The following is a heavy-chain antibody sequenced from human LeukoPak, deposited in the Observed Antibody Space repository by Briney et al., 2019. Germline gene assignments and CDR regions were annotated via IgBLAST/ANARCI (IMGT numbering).Heavy chain of an antibody. CDR2: TYYSGST. Sequence: SETLSLTCTVSGGSITGYYWSWIRQPPGKGLEWIGYTYYSGSTNYNPSLKSRVTISVDTSKNQFSLKLSSVTAADTAVYYCARLESAGAPFDYWGQGTLVTVSS. CDR3: ARLESAGAPFDY. CDR1: GGSITGYY. D-gene: IGHD6-19*01. J-gene: IGHJ4*02. V-gene: IGHV4-59*08.